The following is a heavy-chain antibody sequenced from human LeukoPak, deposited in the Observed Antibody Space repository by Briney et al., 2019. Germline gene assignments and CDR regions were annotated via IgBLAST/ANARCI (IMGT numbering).Heavy chain of an antibody. CDR3: ASSVDTAMVSGDY. CDR2: MNPNSGNT. D-gene: IGHD5-18*01. Sequence: ASVKVSCKASGYTFTSYDINWVRQATGQGLEWMGWMNPNSGNTGYAQKFQGRVTMTRNTSISTAYMELSSLRSEDTAVYYCASSVDTAMVSGDYWGQGTLVTVSS. V-gene: IGHV1-8*01. CDR1: GYTFTSYD. J-gene: IGHJ4*02.